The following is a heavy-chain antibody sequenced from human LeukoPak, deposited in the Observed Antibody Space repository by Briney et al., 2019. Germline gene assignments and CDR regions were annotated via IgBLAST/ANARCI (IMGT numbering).Heavy chain of an antibody. CDR3: ARGGPADFWGCYWSVVDY. V-gene: IGHV4-38-2*02. CDR1: GYSISSGYY. Sequence: PSETLSLTCTVSGYSISSGYYWGWIRQPPGKGLEWIGSIYHSGSTYYNPSLKSRVTISVDTSKNQFSLKLSSVTAADTAVYYCARGGPADFWGCYWSVVDYWGQGTLVTVSS. J-gene: IGHJ4*02. D-gene: IGHD3-3*01. CDR2: IYHSGST.